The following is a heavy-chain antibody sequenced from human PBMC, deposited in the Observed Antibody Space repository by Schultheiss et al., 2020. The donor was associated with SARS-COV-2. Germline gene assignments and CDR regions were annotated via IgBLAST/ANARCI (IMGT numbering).Heavy chain of an antibody. CDR3: ARGGFPDSGSPYGMDV. CDR2: IDPSDSYT. V-gene: IGHV5-10-1*01. J-gene: IGHJ6*02. Sequence: GSLRLSCKGSGYSFTSYWISWVRQMPGKGLEWMGRIDPSDSYTNYSPSFQGHVTISADKSISTAYLQWSSLKASDTAMYYCARGGFPDSGSPYGMDVWGQGTTVTVSS. D-gene: IGHD1-26*01. CDR1: GYSFTSYW.